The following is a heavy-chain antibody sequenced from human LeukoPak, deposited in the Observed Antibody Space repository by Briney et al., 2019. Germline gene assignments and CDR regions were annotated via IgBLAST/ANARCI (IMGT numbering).Heavy chain of an antibody. J-gene: IGHJ4*02. D-gene: IGHD3-10*01. CDR1: GFIFYDYA. CDR2: ISRNNGSI. CDR3: AKGGYGSGIYFDY. V-gene: IGHV3-9*01. Sequence: SLRLSCAASGFIFYDYAMHWVRPAPGQGREWGSAISRNNGSIGCADPVKGPFTISSDNAKDSLYLQMNSLRAEDTALYYCAKGGYGSGIYFDYWGQGTLVTVS.